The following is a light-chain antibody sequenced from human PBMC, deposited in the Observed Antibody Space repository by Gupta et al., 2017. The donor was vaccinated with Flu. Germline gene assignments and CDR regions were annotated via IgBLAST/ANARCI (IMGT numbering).Light chain of an antibody. Sequence: CSVNKVGEKYASWYQPKPGQSPVLLIYQDHKRPSGIPERFSGSSSGDTAVLTSRGTQAMDEADYYCQAWDSSTVLFGGGTKLTVL. V-gene: IGLV3-1*01. CDR3: QAWDSSTVL. CDR2: QDH. J-gene: IGLJ2*01. CDR1: KVGEKY.